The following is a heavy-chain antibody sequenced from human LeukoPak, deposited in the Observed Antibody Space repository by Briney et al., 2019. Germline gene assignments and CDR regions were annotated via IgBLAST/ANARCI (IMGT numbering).Heavy chain of an antibody. D-gene: IGHD3-10*01. V-gene: IGHV4-34*01. CDR2: INHSGST. Sequence: SETLSLTCAVYGGSFSGYYWSWIRQPPGKGLEWIGEINHSGSTNYNPSLKSRVTISVDTSKNQFSLKLSSVTAADTAVYYCARDGTYYYGSGSYNGAFDIWGQGTMVTVSS. CDR3: ARDGTYYYGSGSYNGAFDI. J-gene: IGHJ3*02. CDR1: GGSFSGYY.